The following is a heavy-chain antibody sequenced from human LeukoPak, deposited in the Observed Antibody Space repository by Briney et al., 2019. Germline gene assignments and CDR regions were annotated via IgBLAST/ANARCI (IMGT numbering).Heavy chain of an antibody. D-gene: IGHD4-17*01. CDR1: GFTFSNYG. J-gene: IGHJ4*02. CDR3: AREHGVYSFDY. Sequence: GGSLRLSCVASGFTFSNYGMHWVRQAPGKGLEWVAIIWFDGSNIYYADSVKGRFTISRDNSKNTLFLQMNSLRAEDTAVYYCAREHGVYSFDYWGQGTLVTVSS. V-gene: IGHV3-33*01. CDR2: IWFDGSNI.